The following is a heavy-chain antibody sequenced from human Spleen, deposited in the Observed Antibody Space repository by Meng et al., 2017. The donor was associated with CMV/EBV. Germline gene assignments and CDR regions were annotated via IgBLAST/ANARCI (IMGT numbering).Heavy chain of an antibody. CDR3: ARHGGGSYLSYAMDV. Sequence: GESLKISCAASGFTFWSYRMNWVRQAPGKGLEWVSSISSSSSYIYYADSVKGRFTISRDNSKNTLYLQVNSLRAEDTAVYYCARHGGGSYLSYAMDVWGQGTTVTVSS. CDR1: GFTFWSYR. J-gene: IGHJ6*02. D-gene: IGHD1-26*01. V-gene: IGHV3-21*04. CDR2: ISSSSSYI.